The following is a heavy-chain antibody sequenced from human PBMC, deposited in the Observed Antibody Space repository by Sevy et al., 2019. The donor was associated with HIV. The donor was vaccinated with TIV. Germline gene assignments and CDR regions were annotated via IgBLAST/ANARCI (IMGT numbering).Heavy chain of an antibody. CDR3: AKGSKATDSAFDV. V-gene: IGHV3-30*18. D-gene: IGHD3-22*01. CDR2: ISYDGSHK. J-gene: IGHJ3*01. Sequence: GGSLRLSCSASGFIFSNYGMHWVRQAPGKGLEWVAVISYDGSHKYYSDSVRGRFTISRDNSKNTVSLQMNSLRDEDTAIYYCAKGSKATDSAFDVWGQGTMVTVS. CDR1: GFIFSNYG.